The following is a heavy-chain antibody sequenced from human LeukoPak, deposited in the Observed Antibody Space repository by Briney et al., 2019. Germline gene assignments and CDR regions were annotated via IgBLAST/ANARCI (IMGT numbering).Heavy chain of an antibody. CDR1: AFSFSSYA. CDR3: ARDWWFDP. Sequence: GGSLRLSCAASAFSFSSYAMHWVRQAPGKGLEWVAVISYDGSNKYYADSVKGRFTISRDNSKNTLYLQMNSLRAEDTAVYYCARDWWFDPWGQGTLVTVSS. CDR2: ISYDGSNK. J-gene: IGHJ5*02. V-gene: IGHV3-30*04.